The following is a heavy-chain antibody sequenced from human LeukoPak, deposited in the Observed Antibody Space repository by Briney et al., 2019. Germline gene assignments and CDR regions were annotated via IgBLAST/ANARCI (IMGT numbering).Heavy chain of an antibody. D-gene: IGHD3/OR15-3a*01. CDR3: ARQTGSGLFSLP. Sequence: SETLSLTCTVSGYPITSVYYWGWIRQPPGKGLEWIGNIYQSGNTNYNPSLESRVTISVDTSKKQFSLRVTSVTAADTAMYYCARQTGSGLFSLPGGQGTLVTVSS. CDR1: GYPITSVYY. J-gene: IGHJ4*02. CDR2: IYQSGNT. V-gene: IGHV4-38-2*02.